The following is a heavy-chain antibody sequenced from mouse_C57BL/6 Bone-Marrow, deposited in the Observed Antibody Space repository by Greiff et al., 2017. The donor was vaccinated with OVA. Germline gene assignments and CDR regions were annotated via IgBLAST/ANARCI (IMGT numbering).Heavy chain of an antibody. Sequence: VQGVESGPELVKPGASVKISCKASGYAFSSSWMNWVKQRPGKGLEWIGRIYPGDGDTNYNGKFKGKATLTADKSSSTAYMQLSSLTSEDSAVYFCAREGGSWYFDVWGTGTTVTVSS. CDR3: AREGGSWYFDV. D-gene: IGHD1-1*01. CDR2: IYPGDGDT. CDR1: GYAFSSSW. J-gene: IGHJ1*03. V-gene: IGHV1-82*01.